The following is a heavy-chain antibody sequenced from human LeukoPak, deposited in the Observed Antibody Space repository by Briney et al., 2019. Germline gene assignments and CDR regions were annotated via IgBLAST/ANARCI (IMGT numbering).Heavy chain of an antibody. CDR1: GFTFSDYY. V-gene: IGHV3-11*01. CDR2: ISSSGSTI. J-gene: IGHJ5*02. Sequence: PGGSLRLSCAASGFTFSDYYMSWIRQAPGQGLEWVSYISSSGSTIYYADSVKGRFTISRDNAKNSLYLQMNSLRAEDTAVYYCARDRQTKYCSGGSCYSAKFDPWGQGTLVTVSS. CDR3: ARDRQTKYCSGGSCYSAKFDP. D-gene: IGHD2-15*01.